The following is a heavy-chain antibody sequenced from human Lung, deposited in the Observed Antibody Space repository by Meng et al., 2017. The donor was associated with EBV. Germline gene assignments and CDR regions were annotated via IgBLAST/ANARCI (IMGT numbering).Heavy chain of an antibody. Sequence: QVQLQESGPGLVKPSQTLSLTCTVSGGSIRFGDYYWSWIRQPPGKGLEWIGYIYDSGSTSYNPSLMSRVTISVDTSRNQFSLKLTSVTAADTAVYYCAREYSSSSGLPGPWGQGTLVTVSP. V-gene: IGHV4-30-4*08. CDR2: IYDSGST. J-gene: IGHJ5*02. D-gene: IGHD6-6*01. CDR1: GGSIRFGDYY. CDR3: AREYSSSSGLPGP.